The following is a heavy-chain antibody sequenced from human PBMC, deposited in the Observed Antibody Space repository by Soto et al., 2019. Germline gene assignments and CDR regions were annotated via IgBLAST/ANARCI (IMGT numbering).Heavy chain of an antibody. V-gene: IGHV4-59*01. Sequence: SETLSLTCTVSGGSISRYYWSWIRQPPGKGLEWIGYIYSSGNTKYSPSLKSRVTISIDTSKNQFSLKLNSVAAADTAVYYCATYDDYSGFQHWGQGTLVTVSS. CDR3: ATYDDYSGFQH. D-gene: IGHD4-17*01. CDR1: GGSISRYY. CDR2: IYSSGNT. J-gene: IGHJ1*01.